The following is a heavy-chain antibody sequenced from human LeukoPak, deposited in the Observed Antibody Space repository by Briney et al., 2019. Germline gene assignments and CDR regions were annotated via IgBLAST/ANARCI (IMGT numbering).Heavy chain of an antibody. V-gene: IGHV4-39*07. J-gene: IGHJ5*02. CDR2: INHSGST. CDR1: GGSISSGSYY. Sequence: SETLSLTCTVSGGSISSGSYYWSWIRQPPGKGLEWIGEINHSGSTNYNPSLESRVTISVDTSKNQFSLKLSSVTAADTAVYHCARLLRWQLVYNWFDPWGQGTLVTVSS. D-gene: IGHD6-13*01. CDR3: ARLLRWQLVYNWFDP.